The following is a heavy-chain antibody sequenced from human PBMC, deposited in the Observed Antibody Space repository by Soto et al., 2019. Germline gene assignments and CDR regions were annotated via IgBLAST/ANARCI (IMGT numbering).Heavy chain of an antibody. Sequence: SETLSLTCAVSGGSIGGNNGWSWVRQPPGKGLEWIGEIFHGGSTYYNPSLKTRVTISVDKSKNQFSLKLSSVTAADTAVYYCARVYSGSYSDYWGQGTLVTVSS. CDR2: IFHGGST. D-gene: IGHD1-26*01. V-gene: IGHV4-4*02. CDR1: GGSIGGNNG. J-gene: IGHJ4*02. CDR3: ARVYSGSYSDY.